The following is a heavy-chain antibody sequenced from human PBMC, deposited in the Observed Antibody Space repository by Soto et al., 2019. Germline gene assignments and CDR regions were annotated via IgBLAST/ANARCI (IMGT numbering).Heavy chain of an antibody. CDR1: GFTFSNDS. J-gene: IGHJ4*02. CDR2: IRSSSSNT. V-gene: IGHV3-11*03. Sequence: GGSLRLSCAASGFTFSNDSMSWVRQAPGKGLEWVSLIRSSSSNTNYADSVKGRFTISRDSSKNTLYLQMHRLSAEDMAVYYCATYHLYQIYYFDYWGQGTLVTVSS. D-gene: IGHD2-2*01. CDR3: ATYHLYQIYYFDY.